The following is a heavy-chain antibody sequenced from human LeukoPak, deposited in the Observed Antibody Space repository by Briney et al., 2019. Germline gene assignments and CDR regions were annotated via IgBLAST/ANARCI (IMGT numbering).Heavy chain of an antibody. CDR3: ARGLRWSDC. J-gene: IGHJ5*01. CDR1: GDSISSYY. CDR2: IYYSGST. V-gene: IGHV4-59*01. Sequence: PSETLSLTCTVSGDSISSYYWSWIRQPPGKGLEWIGYIYYSGSTTYNPSLKSRVTISVDTSKNQFSLKLSSVTAADTAVYYCARGLRWSDCWGQGTLVTVSS. D-gene: IGHD5/OR15-5a*01.